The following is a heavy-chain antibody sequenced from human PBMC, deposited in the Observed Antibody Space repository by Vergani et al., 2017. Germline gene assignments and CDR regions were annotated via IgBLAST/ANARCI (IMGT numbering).Heavy chain of an antibody. CDR2: IYHSGGA. CDR1: GGSITSSSYY. V-gene: IGHV4-39*01. J-gene: IGHJ4*02. D-gene: IGHD3-9*01. Sequence: QLHLQESGPGLVKPSETLSLTCTVSGGSITSSSYYWGWIRQPPGKGLEWIGNIYHSGGAYYNPSLQGRVTISVDTSKNQFSLEVTSVTAADTVIYFCARTESFILRYFHWSLWGQGTLVTVSS. CDR3: ARTESFILRYFHWSL.